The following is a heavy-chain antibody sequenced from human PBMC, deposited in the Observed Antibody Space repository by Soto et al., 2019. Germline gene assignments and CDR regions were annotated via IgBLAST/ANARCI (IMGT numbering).Heavy chain of an antibody. D-gene: IGHD6-6*01. J-gene: IGHJ5*02. CDR2: IKQDGSEK. V-gene: IGHV3-7*01. CDR1: GFTFSSYW. CDR3: ARSIAARLNWFDP. Sequence: EVQLVESGGGLVQPGGSLRLSCAASGFTFSSYWMSWVRQAPGKGLEWVANIKQDGSEKYYVDSVKGRFTISRDNAKNSLYLQMNRLRAEDTAVYYGARSIAARLNWFDPWGQGTLVTVSS.